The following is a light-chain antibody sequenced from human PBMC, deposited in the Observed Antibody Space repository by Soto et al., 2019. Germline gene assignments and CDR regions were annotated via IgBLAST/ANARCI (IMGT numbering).Light chain of an antibody. CDR3: QQSYSTPFT. CDR2: AAS. CDR1: QSISSY. J-gene: IGKJ4*01. V-gene: IGKV1-39*01. Sequence: DIKMTQSPSSLSASVGGRVTITCRASQSISSYLNWYQQKPGKAPKLLIYAASSLQSGVPSRFSGSGSGTDFTLTISSLQPEDFATYYCQQSYSTPFTFGGGTKVEIK.